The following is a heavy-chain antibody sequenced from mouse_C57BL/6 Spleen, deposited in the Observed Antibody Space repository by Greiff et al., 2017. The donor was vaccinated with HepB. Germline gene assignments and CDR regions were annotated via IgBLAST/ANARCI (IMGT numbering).Heavy chain of an antibody. D-gene: IGHD2-3*01. J-gene: IGHJ2*01. CDR2: IHPNSGST. V-gene: IGHV1-64*01. CDR1: GYTFTSYW. Sequence: VQLQQSGAELVKPGASVKLSCKASGYTFTSYWMHWVKQRPGLGLEWIGMIHPNSGSTNYNEKFKSKATLTVDKSSSTAYMQHSSLTSEDSAVYYCARPLYDGYVYYFDYWGQGTTLTVSS. CDR3: ARPLYDGYVYYFDY.